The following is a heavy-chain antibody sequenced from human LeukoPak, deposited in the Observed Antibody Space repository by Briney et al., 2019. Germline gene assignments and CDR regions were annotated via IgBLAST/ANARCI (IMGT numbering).Heavy chain of an antibody. CDR1: GGSISSYY. J-gene: IGHJ5*02. Sequence: PSETLSLTCTVSGGSISSYYWSWIRQPPGKGLEWIGYIYYSGSTNYNPSLKSRVTISVDTSKNQFSLKLSSVTAADTAVYYCARALEDSSGYYYRWFDPWGQGTLVTVSS. CDR3: ARALEDSSGYYYRWFDP. CDR2: IYYSGST. V-gene: IGHV4-59*01. D-gene: IGHD3-22*01.